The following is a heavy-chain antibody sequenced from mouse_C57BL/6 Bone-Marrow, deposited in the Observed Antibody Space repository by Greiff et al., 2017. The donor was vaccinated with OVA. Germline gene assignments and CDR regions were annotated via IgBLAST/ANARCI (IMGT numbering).Heavy chain of an antibody. Sequence: VKLEESGGGLVQPGGSMKLSCVASGFTFSNYWMNWVRQSPEKGLEWVAQIRLKSDNYATHYAESVKGRFTISRDDSKSSVYLQMNNLRADDTGIYYCTDDFYFDYWGQGTTLTVSS. J-gene: IGHJ2*01. D-gene: IGHD2-12*01. CDR2: IRLKSDNYAT. CDR3: TDDFYFDY. CDR1: GFTFSNYW. V-gene: IGHV6-3*01.